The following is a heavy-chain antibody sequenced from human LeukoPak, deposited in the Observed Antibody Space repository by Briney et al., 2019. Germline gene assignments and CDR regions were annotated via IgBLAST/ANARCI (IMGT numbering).Heavy chain of an antibody. Sequence: GGSLRLSCAASGFTFHDSAMHWVRQVPGKGLEWISSISHNSDNMDYADSVKGRFTISRDNAKNSVYLQMQSLRAEDTAVYYCARDLGIEAVWGQGTLVTVSS. V-gene: IGHV3-9*01. J-gene: IGHJ4*02. D-gene: IGHD6-13*01. CDR2: ISHNSDNM. CDR1: GFTFHDSA. CDR3: ARDLGIEAV.